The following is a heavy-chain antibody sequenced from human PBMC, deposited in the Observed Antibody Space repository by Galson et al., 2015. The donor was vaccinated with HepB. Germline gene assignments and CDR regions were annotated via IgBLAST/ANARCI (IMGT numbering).Heavy chain of an antibody. CDR1: GFTFNTYA. CDR3: ARALAGDSAGFDY. CDR2: TSYDGTNK. V-gene: IGHV3-30-3*01. Sequence: SLRLSCAASGFTFNTYAMHWVRQAPGKGLEWVTVTSYDGTNKYYADSVKGRFTISRDNSKNTLYLQMNSLRGEDTAVYYCARALAGDSAGFDYWGQGTLVTVSS. D-gene: IGHD6-13*01. J-gene: IGHJ4*02.